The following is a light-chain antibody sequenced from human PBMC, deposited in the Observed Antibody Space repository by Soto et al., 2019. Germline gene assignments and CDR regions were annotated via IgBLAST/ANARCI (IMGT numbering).Light chain of an antibody. CDR2: VNSDGSH. CDR1: SGHSNYA. Sequence: QSVLTQSPSASASLGASVKLTCTLSSGHSNYAIAWHQQQPEKGPRYLMKVNSDGSHRKGDGIPDRFSGSSSGAQRYLTISSLQSEAEADYYCQTWGTGIRVFGTGTNLTVL. J-gene: IGLJ1*01. V-gene: IGLV4-69*01. CDR3: QTWGTGIRV.